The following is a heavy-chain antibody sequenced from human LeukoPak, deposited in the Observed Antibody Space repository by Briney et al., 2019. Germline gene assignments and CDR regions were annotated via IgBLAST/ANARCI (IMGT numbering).Heavy chain of an antibody. J-gene: IGHJ4*02. D-gene: IGHD6-13*01. CDR1: GFTFSTYV. Sequence: GGSLRLSCAASGFTFSTYVMHWVRQAPGKGLMWVSRISHDGTDTSYADSVKGRFTISRDNSKNTLYLQMNSLRAEDTAFYYCAKDSQHLAIYYFDYWGQGSLVTVSS. CDR3: AKDSQHLAIYYFDY. V-gene: IGHV3-74*01. CDR2: ISHDGTDT.